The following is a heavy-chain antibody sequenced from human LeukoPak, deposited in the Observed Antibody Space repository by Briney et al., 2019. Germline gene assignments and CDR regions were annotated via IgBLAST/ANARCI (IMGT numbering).Heavy chain of an antibody. CDR1: GFTFSSYG. CDR3: AKVGNGSGSYYADY. D-gene: IGHD3-10*01. Sequence: GRSLRLSCAASGFTFSSYGMHWVRQAPGKGLEWVAVISYDGSNKYYAGSVKGRFTISRDNSKNTLYLQMNSLRAEDTAVYYCAKVGNGSGSYYADYWGQGTLVTVSS. CDR2: ISYDGSNK. V-gene: IGHV3-30*18. J-gene: IGHJ4*02.